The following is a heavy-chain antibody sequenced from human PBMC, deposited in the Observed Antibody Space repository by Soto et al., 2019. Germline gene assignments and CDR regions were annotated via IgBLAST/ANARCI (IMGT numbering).Heavy chain of an antibody. V-gene: IGHV4-38-2*01. CDR1: GYSISNGYY. Sequence: SETLSLTCAVSGYSISNGYYWGCIRQPPGKGLDWIGSIYHTGSTYYNPSLKSRVTISVDTSKNQFSLKLSSVTAADTAVYYCARRHSSNWYGLDYWGQGTLVTVSS. D-gene: IGHD6-13*01. J-gene: IGHJ4*02. CDR2: IYHTGST. CDR3: ARRHSSNWYGLDY.